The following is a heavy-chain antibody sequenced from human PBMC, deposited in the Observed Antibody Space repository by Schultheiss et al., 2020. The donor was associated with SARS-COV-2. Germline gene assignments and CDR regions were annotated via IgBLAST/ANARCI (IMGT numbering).Heavy chain of an antibody. CDR3: AKWGSSGGY. CDR1: GFTFSDYY. J-gene: IGHJ4*02. V-gene: IGHV3-33*06. CDR2: IWYDGSNK. D-gene: IGHD6-6*01. Sequence: GESLKISCAASGFTFSDYYMSWIRQAPGKGLEWVAVIWYDGSNKYYADSVKGRFTISRDNSKNTLYLQMNSLRAEDTAVYYCAKWGSSGGYWGQGTLVTVSS.